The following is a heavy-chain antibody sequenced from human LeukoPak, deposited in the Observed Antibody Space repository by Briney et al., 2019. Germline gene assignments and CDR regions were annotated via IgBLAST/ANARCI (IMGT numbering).Heavy chain of an antibody. CDR1: GGSISSYY. Sequence: SETLSLTCTVSGGSISSYYWSWIRQPAGKGLEWIGRIYTSGSTNYNPSLKSRVTMSVDTSKNQFSLKLSSVTAADTAVYYCARDTYVLLWFGELSSAFDIWGQGTMVTVSS. D-gene: IGHD3-10*01. J-gene: IGHJ3*02. CDR2: IYTSGST. CDR3: ARDTYVLLWFGELSSAFDI. V-gene: IGHV4-4*07.